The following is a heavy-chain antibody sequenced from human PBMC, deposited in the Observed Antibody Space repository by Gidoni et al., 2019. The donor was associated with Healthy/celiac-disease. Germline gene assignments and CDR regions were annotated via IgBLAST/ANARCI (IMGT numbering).Heavy chain of an antibody. J-gene: IGHJ4*02. CDR3: AKPWTSSSWYYFDY. Sequence: EVQLLESGGGLVQPGGSLRLSCAASGFPFRSYAMSWVRQSPGKGLEWVSAISGSGGSTYYADSVKGRFTISRDNSKNTLYLQMNSLRAEDTAVYYCAKPWTSSSWYYFDYWGQGTLVTVSS. CDR2: ISGSGGST. V-gene: IGHV3-23*01. CDR1: GFPFRSYA. D-gene: IGHD6-13*01.